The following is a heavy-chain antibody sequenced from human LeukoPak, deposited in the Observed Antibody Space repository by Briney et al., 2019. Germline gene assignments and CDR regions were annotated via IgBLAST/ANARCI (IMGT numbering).Heavy chain of an antibody. J-gene: IGHJ4*02. Sequence: PGGSLRLSCAASGFTFSSYAMSWVRQAPGKGLEWVSAVTGSGDSTYYADSVKGRFTISRDNSKNTLDLQMNSLRAEDTAVYYCAKQRSEVPAAAPNYWGRGTLVTVPS. D-gene: IGHD2-2*01. V-gene: IGHV3-23*01. CDR1: GFTFSSYA. CDR2: VTGSGDST. CDR3: AKQRSEVPAAAPNY.